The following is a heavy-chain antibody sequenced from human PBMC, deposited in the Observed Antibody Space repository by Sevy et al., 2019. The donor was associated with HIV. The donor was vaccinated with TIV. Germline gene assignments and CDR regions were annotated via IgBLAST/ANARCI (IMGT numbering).Heavy chain of an antibody. CDR3: TTGEQWRPAEYFQH. D-gene: IGHD6-19*01. V-gene: IGHV3-15*01. CDR1: GFTFSNAW. J-gene: IGHJ1*01. Sequence: GGSLRLSCAASGFTFSNAWMSWVRQAPGKGLEWVGRIKSKTDGGTKEYAAPVKGRFTISRDDSKNTLYLQMNSLKTEDTAVYYCTTGEQWRPAEYFQHWGQGTLVTVSS. CDR2: IKSKTDGGTK.